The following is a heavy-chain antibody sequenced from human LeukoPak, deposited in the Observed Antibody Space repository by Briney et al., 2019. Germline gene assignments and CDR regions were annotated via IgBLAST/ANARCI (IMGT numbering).Heavy chain of an antibody. J-gene: IGHJ4*02. V-gene: IGHV3-23*01. CDR1: GFSFSNYA. CDR2: ISGSGTDT. CDR3: ARGTMFPYYFDY. Sequence: GGSLRLSCAASGFSFSNYAMSWVRQTPGKGLEWVSAISGSGTDTFYVDSVKGRFTISRDNAKNSLYLQMNSLRAEDTAVYYCARGTMFPYYFDYWGQGTLVTVSS. D-gene: IGHD3-10*02.